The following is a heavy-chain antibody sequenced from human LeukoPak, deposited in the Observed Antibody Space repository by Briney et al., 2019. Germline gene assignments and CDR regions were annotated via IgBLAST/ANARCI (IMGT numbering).Heavy chain of an antibody. CDR2: IYSSGST. V-gene: IGHV4-4*08. J-gene: IGHJ3*02. Sequence: SETLSLTCTVSGCSITGYHWSWIRQPPGKGLEWIGYIYSSGSTEYKPSLKSRATISADTSKNQFSLKLTSVTAADTAIYYCARRNDFDIWGQGTMVTVSS. CDR3: ARRNDFDI. CDR1: GCSITGYH.